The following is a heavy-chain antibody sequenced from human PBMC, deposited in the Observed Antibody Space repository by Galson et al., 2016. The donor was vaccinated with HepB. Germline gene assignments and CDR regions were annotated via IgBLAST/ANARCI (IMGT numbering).Heavy chain of an antibody. D-gene: IGHD3-3*01. CDR2: IAYDGVYK. Sequence: SLRLSCAASGFSFSASGIHWVRQAPGKGLQWVALIAYDGVYKYYADSVKGRFTISRDNSKNTLYLQMNSLRAEDTAVYYCARDRRVFGVLIIPDYWGQGTLVTVSS. J-gene: IGHJ4*02. V-gene: IGHV3-30*03. CDR1: GFSFSASG. CDR3: ARDRRVFGVLIIPDY.